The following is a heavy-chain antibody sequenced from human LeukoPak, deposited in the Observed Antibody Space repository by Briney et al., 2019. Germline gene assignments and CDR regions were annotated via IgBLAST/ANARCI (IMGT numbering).Heavy chain of an antibody. D-gene: IGHD7-27*01. V-gene: IGHV1-2*06. CDR2: INPNSGDT. CDR3: ATDLSSTSNWELDY. J-gene: IGHJ4*02. Sequence: ASVKVSCKASGGTFSSYAISWVRQAPGQGLEWMGRINPNSGDTYYEQNFQGRVTMTRDTSISTAYTELSGLRSDDTAVYYCATDLSSTSNWELDYWGQGTLVTVSS. CDR1: GGTFSSYA.